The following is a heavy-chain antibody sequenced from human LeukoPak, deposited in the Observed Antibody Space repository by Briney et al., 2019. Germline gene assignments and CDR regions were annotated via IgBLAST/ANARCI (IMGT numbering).Heavy chain of an antibody. V-gene: IGHV3-74*01. Sequence: PGGSLRLSCAASAVPFTASWMHWVRQAPGKGLAWVSHISSDGSVIVYADSVKGRFTISRDNAKNMLYLQMNSLRVDDTAVYYCAIDRLYTMNIWGQGTTVTVSS. CDR3: AIDRLYTMNI. CDR1: AVPFTASW. D-gene: IGHD2/OR15-2a*01. CDR2: ISSDGSVI. J-gene: IGHJ6*02.